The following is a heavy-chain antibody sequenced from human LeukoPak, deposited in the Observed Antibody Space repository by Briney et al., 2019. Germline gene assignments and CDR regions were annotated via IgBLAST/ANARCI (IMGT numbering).Heavy chain of an antibody. CDR3: ARDSDGYNDY. CDR1: GGSISIYY. D-gene: IGHD5-24*01. CDR2: IYYSGST. J-gene: IGHJ4*02. Sequence: SETLSLTCTVSGGSISIYYWSWIRQPPGKGLEWIGYIYYSGSTNYNPSLKSRVTISVDTSKNQFSLKLSSVTAADTAVYYCARDSDGYNDYWGQGTLVTVSS. V-gene: IGHV4-59*01.